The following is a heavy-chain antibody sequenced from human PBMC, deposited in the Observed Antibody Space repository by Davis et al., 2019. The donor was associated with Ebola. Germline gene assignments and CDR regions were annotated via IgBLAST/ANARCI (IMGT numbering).Heavy chain of an antibody. V-gene: IGHV3-21*01. J-gene: IGHJ3*02. CDR1: GSSFSNYN. Sequence: RGSLRLSCPPSGSSFSNYNMNWVRQAPGTVLEWVSTISSSSTYIYYAESVKGRFTISRDNAKNSLTLQMNSLGAEDTAVYYCARGRRLLADAFHIWGQGTMVTASS. CDR2: ISSSSTYI. D-gene: IGHD2-8*02. CDR3: ARGRRLLADAFHI.